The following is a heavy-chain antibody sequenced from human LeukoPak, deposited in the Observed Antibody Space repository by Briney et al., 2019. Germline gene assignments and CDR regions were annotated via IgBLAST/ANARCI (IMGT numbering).Heavy chain of an antibody. CDR2: ISWNSGSI. CDR1: GFTFDDYA. J-gene: IGHJ4*02. V-gene: IGHV3-9*01. Sequence: PGRSLRLSCAASGFTFDDYAMHWVRQSPRKGLEWVSGISWNSGSIGYADSVKGRFTISRDNAKNTLYLQMNSLRAEDTAVYYCARRAGAYSHPYDYWGQGTLVTVSS. D-gene: IGHD4/OR15-4a*01. CDR3: ARRAGAYSHPYDY.